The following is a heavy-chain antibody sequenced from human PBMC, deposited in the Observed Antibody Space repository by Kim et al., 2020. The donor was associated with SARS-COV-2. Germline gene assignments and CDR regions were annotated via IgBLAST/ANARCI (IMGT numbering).Heavy chain of an antibody. D-gene: IGHD3-10*01. CDR1: GFSLSTSGVG. V-gene: IGHV2-5*02. Sequence: SGPTLVQPTPTLTLTCTFSGFSLSTSGVGVGWIRQPPGKALEWLALIYWDDDKRYSPSLKSRLTITKDTSKNQVVLTMTNMDPVDTATYYCAHRYYYGSGYKGTNWFDPWGQGTLVTVSS. J-gene: IGHJ5*02. CDR2: IYWDDDK. CDR3: AHRYYYGSGYKGTNWFDP.